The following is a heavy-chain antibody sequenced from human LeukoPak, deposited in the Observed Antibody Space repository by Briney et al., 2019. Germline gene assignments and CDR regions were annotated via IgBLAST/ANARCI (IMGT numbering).Heavy chain of an antibody. CDR1: GDSVSSNSAA. V-gene: IGHV6-1*01. CDR3: ARGDCSGGSCYLDY. D-gene: IGHD2-15*01. Sequence: SQTLSLTCAISGDSVSSNSAAWNWVRQSPSRGLEWLGRTYYRSKWYYDYAVSVKSRITINPDTSKNQFSLQLNSVTPEDTAVYYCARGDCSGGSCYLDYWGQGTLVTVSS. J-gene: IGHJ4*02. CDR2: TYYRSKWYY.